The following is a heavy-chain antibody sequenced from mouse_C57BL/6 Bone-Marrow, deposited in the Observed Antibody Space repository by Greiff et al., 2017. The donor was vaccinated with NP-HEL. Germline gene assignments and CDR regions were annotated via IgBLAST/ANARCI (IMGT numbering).Heavy chain of an antibody. D-gene: IGHD2-2*01. CDR3: ARGGVTTGDFDY. CDR1: GFTFSDYG. Sequence: EVHLVESGGGLVQPGGSLKLSCAASGFTFSDYGMAWVRQAPRKGPEWVAFISNLAYSVYYADTVTGRFTISRENAKNTLYLEMSRLRSEDTAMDYCARGGVTTGDFDYWGQGTTLTVSS. V-gene: IGHV5-15*01. CDR2: ISNLAYSV. J-gene: IGHJ2*01.